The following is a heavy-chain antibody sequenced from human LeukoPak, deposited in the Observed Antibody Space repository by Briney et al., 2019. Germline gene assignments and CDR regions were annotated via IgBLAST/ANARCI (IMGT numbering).Heavy chain of an antibody. CDR1: GYTFTSYY. V-gene: IGHV1-46*01. CDR3: ARGMPNYYDTTLLY. D-gene: IGHD3-22*01. CDR2: INPSGGST. J-gene: IGHJ4*02. Sequence: ASVKVSCKASGYTFTSYYMHWVRQAPGQGLEWMGIINPSGGSTSYAQKFQGRVTMTRDKSTNTVSLKVSSLRSEDTAVYYCARGMPNYYDTTLLYWGQGTLVTVSS.